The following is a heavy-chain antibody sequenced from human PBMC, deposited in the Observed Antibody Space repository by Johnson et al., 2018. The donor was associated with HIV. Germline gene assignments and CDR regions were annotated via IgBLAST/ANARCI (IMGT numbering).Heavy chain of an antibody. CDR3: ARASTTVTTGDDAFDI. CDR1: GFIFRDYY. CDR2: ISSSGSSI. J-gene: IGHJ3*02. V-gene: IGHV3-11*04. Sequence: QMQLVESGGGLVKPRWSLRLSCAASGFIFRDYYMSWIRQAPGKGLEWVSYISSSGSSIYYADSVKGRFTISRDNAKSSLYLQMNGLRAEDTAVYYCARASTTVTTGDDAFDIWGQGTMVTVSS. D-gene: IGHD4-17*01.